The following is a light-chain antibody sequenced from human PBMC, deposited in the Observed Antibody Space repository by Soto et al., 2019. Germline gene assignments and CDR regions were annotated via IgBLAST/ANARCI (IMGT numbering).Light chain of an antibody. V-gene: IGLV2-14*01. CDR3: SSYTRNSALV. J-gene: IGLJ2*01. CDR1: SSDVGAYDY. CDR2: EVT. Sequence: QSALTQPASMSGSPGQSITITCTGTSSDVGAYDYVSWYQHHPGKVPRLIIYEVTKRPSGVSHRFSGSKSGNTASLTISGLQADDEAGYYCSSYTRNSALVFGGGTKVTVL.